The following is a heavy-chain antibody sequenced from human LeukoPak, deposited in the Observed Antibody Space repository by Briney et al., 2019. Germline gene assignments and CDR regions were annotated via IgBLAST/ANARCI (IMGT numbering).Heavy chain of an antibody. CDR3: ARARDITVAGTWGDNWFDP. J-gene: IGHJ5*02. CDR1: GGSLSNFY. V-gene: IGHV4-59*01. Sequence: SETLSLTCTVSGGSLSNFYWSWIRQSPGKGLEWIGYIHYIGSTNYNPSLKSRVTISVATSKSQFSLKLSSVTAADTAIYYCARARDITVAGTWGDNWFDPWGQGTLVTVSS. CDR2: IHYIGST. D-gene: IGHD6-19*01.